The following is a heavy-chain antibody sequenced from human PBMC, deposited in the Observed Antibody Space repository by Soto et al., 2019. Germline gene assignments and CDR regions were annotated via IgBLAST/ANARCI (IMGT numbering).Heavy chain of an antibody. D-gene: IGHD3-22*01. CDR2: INPSGGST. Sequence: GASVKVSCKASGYTFTSYYMHWVRQAPGQGLEWMGIINPSGGSTSYAQKFQGRVTMTRDTSTSTVYMELSSLRSEDTAVYYCARGGSITTTQSLFRYNWFDPWGQGTLVTVSS. CDR1: GYTFTSYY. J-gene: IGHJ5*02. V-gene: IGHV1-46*01. CDR3: ARGGSITTTQSLFRYNWFDP.